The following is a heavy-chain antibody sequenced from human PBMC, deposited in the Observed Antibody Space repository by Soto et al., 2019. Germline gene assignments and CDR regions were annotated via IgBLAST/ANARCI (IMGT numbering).Heavy chain of an antibody. J-gene: IGHJ4*02. D-gene: IGHD5-12*01. Sequence: SVKVSCKASGGTFSSYAISWVRQAPGQGLEWMGGIIPIFGTANYAQKFQGRVTITADEFTSTVYVELSSLRSEDTAVYYCAREGRDGYNFDYWGQGTLVTVS. CDR1: GGTFSSYA. CDR3: AREGRDGYNFDY. CDR2: IIPIFGTA. V-gene: IGHV1-69*13.